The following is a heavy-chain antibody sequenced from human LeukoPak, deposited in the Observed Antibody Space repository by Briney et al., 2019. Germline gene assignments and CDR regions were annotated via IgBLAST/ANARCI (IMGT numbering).Heavy chain of an antibody. V-gene: IGHV1-8*03. CDR1: GYNFTNYD. D-gene: IGHD3-3*01. CDR3: ARGRRVTIFGVVLPYFDY. Sequence: ASVKVSCKASGYNFTNYDINWVRQAAGQGLEWMGWMNPNSGDTGYAQKFQGRVTITRNTSISTAYMELSSLRSEDTAVYHCARGRRVTIFGVVLPYFDYWGQRTLVTVSS. J-gene: IGHJ4*02. CDR2: MNPNSGDT.